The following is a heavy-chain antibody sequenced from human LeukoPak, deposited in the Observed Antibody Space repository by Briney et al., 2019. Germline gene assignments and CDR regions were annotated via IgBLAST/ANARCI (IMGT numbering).Heavy chain of an antibody. Sequence: ASVKDSCKASGYTFAIYGISWVRQAPGQRLEWMAWICPYDGDTNYAQNFEGRVTMTTETSTSTAYMELRSLRSDDTAIYYCARDYCTRGGDCYKEDLFDPWGQGTLVTVSS. CDR3: ARDYCTRGGDCYKEDLFDP. CDR2: ICPYDGDT. J-gene: IGHJ5*02. D-gene: IGHD2-21*02. V-gene: IGHV1-18*01. CDR1: GYTFAIYG.